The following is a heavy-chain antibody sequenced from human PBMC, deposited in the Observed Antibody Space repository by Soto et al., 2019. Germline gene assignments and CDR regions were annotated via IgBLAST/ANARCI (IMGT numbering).Heavy chain of an antibody. D-gene: IGHD2-2*01. CDR3: ARSQGSSTSLEIYYYYYYGMDV. CDR2: IIPISGTP. Sequence: QVQLVQSRAEVKKPGSSVKVSCKASGGTFSRYAISWVRQAPGQGLEWMGGIIPISGTPNYAQKFQGRVTITADESTSTAYMELSSLRSEHTAVYYCARSQGSSTSLEIYYYYYYGMDVWGQGTTVTVSS. CDR1: GGTFSRYA. J-gene: IGHJ6*02. V-gene: IGHV1-69*01.